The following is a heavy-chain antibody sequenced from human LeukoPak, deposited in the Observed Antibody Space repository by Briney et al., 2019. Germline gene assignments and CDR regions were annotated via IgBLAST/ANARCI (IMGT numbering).Heavy chain of an antibody. CDR2: IEQDGSEK. D-gene: IGHD6-19*01. V-gene: IGHV3-7*01. Sequence: GGSLRLSCTATGFTFSSYWMSWVRQAPGKGLEWVANIEQDGSEKYYVDSVKGRFTISRDNAKNSLYLQMNSLRAEDTAVYYCARDTAGNDYWGQGTLVTVSS. CDR1: GFTFSSYW. CDR3: ARDTAGNDY. J-gene: IGHJ4*02.